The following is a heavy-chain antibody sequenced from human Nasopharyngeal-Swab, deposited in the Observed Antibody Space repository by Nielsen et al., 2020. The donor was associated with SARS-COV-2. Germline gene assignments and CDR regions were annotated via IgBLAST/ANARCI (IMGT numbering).Heavy chain of an antibody. CDR1: GFTFSSYS. V-gene: IGHV3-48*04. J-gene: IGHJ6*02. CDR3: ARWSGYYYYYGMDV. Sequence: GGSLRLSCAASGFTFSSYSMNWVRQAPGKGLEWVSYISSSSSSTIYYADSVKGRFTISRDNAKNSLYLQMNSLRAEDTAVYYCARWSGYYYYYGMDVWGQGTTVTVSS. D-gene: IGHD3-3*01. CDR2: ISSSSSSTI.